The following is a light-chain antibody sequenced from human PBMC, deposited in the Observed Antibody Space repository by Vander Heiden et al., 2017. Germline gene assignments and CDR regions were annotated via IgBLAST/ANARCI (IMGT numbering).Light chain of an antibody. CDR1: RSNIGAGYD. Sequence: QSVLTQPPSVSGAPGQRVTISCTGSRSNIGAGYDVHWYQQLPGTAPNLLIYGNSNRPSGVPDGFSGSKSGTSASLAITGLQAEDEADYYCQSYDSSLSVYVFGTGTKVTVL. V-gene: IGLV1-40*01. CDR3: QSYDSSLSVYV. CDR2: GNS. J-gene: IGLJ1*01.